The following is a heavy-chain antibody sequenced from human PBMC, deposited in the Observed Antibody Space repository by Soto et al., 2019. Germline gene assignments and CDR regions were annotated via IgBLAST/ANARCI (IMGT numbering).Heavy chain of an antibody. V-gene: IGHV3-74*01. CDR2: INTDGSST. CDR3: ARQYCTNGVCYEYYFDY. D-gene: IGHD2-8*01. CDR1: GFTFSRFW. Sequence: PGGSLRLSCAASGFTFSRFWMHWVRQVPGKGLVWVSRINTDGSSTYYADSVKGRFTISRDNAKNTLYLQMSSLRAEDTAVYFCARQYCTNGVCYEYYFDYWGQGTQVTVSS. J-gene: IGHJ4*02.